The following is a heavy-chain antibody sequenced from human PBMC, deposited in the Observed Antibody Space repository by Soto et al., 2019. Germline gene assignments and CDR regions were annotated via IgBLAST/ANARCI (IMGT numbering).Heavy chain of an antibody. CDR2: IDPSDSYT. CDR1: GYSFTSYW. J-gene: IGHJ4*02. CDR3: ARHRGYSYGPIDY. D-gene: IGHD5-18*01. Sequence: GESLKISCKGSGYSFTSYWISWVRQMPGKGLEWMGRIDPSDSYTNYSPSFQGHATISADKSISTAYLQWSSLKASDTAMYYCARHRGYSYGPIDYWGQGTLVTVSS. V-gene: IGHV5-10-1*01.